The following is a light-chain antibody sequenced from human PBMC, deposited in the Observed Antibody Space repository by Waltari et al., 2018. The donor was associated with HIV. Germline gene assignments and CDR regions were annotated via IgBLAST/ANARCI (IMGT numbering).Light chain of an antibody. CDR3: HQRSSWLWT. CDR1: QRIGRD. V-gene: IGKV3-11*01. Sequence: EIVLTQFPATLSLSPGERATLSCRASQRIGRDLAWYQQRPGQAPRLVIYEASRRATGIPARFSGSGSGTDFTLIISGLEPEDFAVYYCHQRSSWLWTFGQGTKVDVK. CDR2: EAS. J-gene: IGKJ1*01.